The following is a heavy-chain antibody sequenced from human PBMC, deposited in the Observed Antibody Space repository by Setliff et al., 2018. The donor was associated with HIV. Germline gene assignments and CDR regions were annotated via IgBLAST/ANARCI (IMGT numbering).Heavy chain of an antibody. D-gene: IGHD3-3*01. CDR3: ARGPYDFWSGYYMAV. J-gene: IGHJ4*02. CDR2: IYSSGST. Sequence: LSLTCTVSGGSISTSYWNWIRQPPGKGLEWLGHIYSSGSTNYNPSLKSRVTISVDTSKNQFPLTLSSVTAADTAVYYCARGPYDFWSGYYMAVWGQGTLVTVSS. CDR1: GGSISTSY. V-gene: IGHV4-59*12.